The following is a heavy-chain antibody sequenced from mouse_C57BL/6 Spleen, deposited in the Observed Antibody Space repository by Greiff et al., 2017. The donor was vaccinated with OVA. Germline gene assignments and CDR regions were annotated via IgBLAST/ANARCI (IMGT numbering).Heavy chain of an antibody. V-gene: IGHV10-1*01. J-gene: IGHJ2*01. Sequence: EVKLVESGGGLVQPKGSLKLSCAASGFSFNTYAMNWVRQAPGKGLEWVARIRSKSNNYATYYADSVKDRFTISRDDSESMLYLQMNNLKTEDTAMYYCVGQGDYFDYWGQGTTLTVSS. CDR1: GFSFNTYA. CDR3: VGQGDYFDY. CDR2: IRSKSNNYAT.